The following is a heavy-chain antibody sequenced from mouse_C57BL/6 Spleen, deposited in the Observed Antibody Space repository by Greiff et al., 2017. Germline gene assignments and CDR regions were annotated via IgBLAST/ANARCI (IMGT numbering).Heavy chain of an antibody. V-gene: IGHV1-82*01. Sequence: QVQLQQSGPELVKPGASVKISCKASGYAFSSSWMNWVKQRPGKGLEWIGRIYPGDGDTNYNGKFKGKATLTADKSSSTAYMQRSSLTSEGSAVYFGARQVITTVVPLAMDYWGQGTSVTVSA. J-gene: IGHJ4*01. CDR2: IYPGDGDT. D-gene: IGHD1-1*01. CDR1: GYAFSSSW. CDR3: ARQVITTVVPLAMDY.